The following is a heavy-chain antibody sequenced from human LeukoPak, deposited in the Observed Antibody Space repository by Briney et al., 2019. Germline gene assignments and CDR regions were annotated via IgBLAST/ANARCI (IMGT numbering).Heavy chain of an antibody. D-gene: IGHD3-10*01. Sequence: ASVKVSCKASGYTFTGYYINWVRQAPGQGLEWMGRINPNSGDTNFAQKFQGRVTLTRDTSISTAYMELSSLKSDDTAVYYCARRWGSGTYYKGIDYWGQGTLVTVSS. CDR1: GYTFTGYY. CDR2: INPNSGDT. J-gene: IGHJ4*02. V-gene: IGHV1-2*06. CDR3: ARRWGSGTYYKGIDY.